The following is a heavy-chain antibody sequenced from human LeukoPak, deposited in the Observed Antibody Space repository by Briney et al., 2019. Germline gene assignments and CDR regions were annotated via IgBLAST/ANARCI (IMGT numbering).Heavy chain of an antibody. CDR1: GGSISSSSYY. D-gene: IGHD5-24*01. Sequence: SETLSLTCTVSGGSISSSSYYWGWIRQPPGKGLEWIGSIYYSGSTYYNPSLKSRVTITVDTSKNQFSLKLSSVTAADTAVCYCAREYGLQPYFDYWGQGTLVTVSS. J-gene: IGHJ4*02. CDR2: IYYSGST. CDR3: AREYGLQPYFDY. V-gene: IGHV4-39*07.